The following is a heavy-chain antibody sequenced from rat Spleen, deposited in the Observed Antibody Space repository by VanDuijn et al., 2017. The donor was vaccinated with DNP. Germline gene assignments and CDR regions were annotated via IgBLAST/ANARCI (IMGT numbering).Heavy chain of an antibody. Sequence: QVQLKESGPGLVQPSQTLSLTCTVSGFSLTNYGVSWVRQSPGKGLEWMGRVRYNGETAYNSPLKSRLSISRDTSKSQVFLKMDSLQTEDTAIYFCTRDVPNYLDYWGQGVMVTVSS. CDR2: VRYNGET. J-gene: IGHJ2*01. CDR1: GFSLTNYG. CDR3: TRDVPNYLDY. V-gene: IGHV2-63*01. D-gene: IGHD1-3*01.